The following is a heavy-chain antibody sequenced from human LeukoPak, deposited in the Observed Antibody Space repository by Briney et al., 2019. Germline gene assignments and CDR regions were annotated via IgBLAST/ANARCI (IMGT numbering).Heavy chain of an antibody. CDR1: GFTFSSYN. CDR2: ISSSTSTV. V-gene: IGHV3-48*02. D-gene: IGHD5-12*01. Sequence: GGSLRLSCAASGFTFSSYNMNWVRQAPGKGLEWVSYISSSTSTVYYADSVKGRFTISRDNGKNSLHLQMNSLRDEDTAVYYCARRVDINRSDYWGRGTLVTVSS. J-gene: IGHJ4*02. CDR3: ARRVDINRSDY.